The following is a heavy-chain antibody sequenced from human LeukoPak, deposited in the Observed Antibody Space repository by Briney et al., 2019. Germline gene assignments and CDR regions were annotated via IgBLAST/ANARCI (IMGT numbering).Heavy chain of an antibody. V-gene: IGHV4-38-2*01. CDR1: GYSISSGYY. CDR2: IYHSGST. Sequence: SETLSLTCAVSGYSISSGYYWGWIRQPPGKGLEWIGSIYHSGSTYYNPSLKSRVTISVDTSKNQFSLKLSSVTAADTAVYYCAGSGYCSSTSCPDHYFDYWGQGTLVTVSS. J-gene: IGHJ4*02. D-gene: IGHD2-2*03. CDR3: AGSGYCSSTSCPDHYFDY.